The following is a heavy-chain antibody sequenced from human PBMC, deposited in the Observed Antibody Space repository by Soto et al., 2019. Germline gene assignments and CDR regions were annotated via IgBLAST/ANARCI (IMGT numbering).Heavy chain of an antibody. CDR3: AKIRWTISLQEEDAI. J-gene: IGHJ4*02. Sequence: QVQLVQSGAEVKKPGSSVKVSCKSSGGTFGSYAISWVRQAPGQGLEWMAGVIPIFGTPHYAQKFHGRVTITADIPTSTAYLELSSLKSADTAVYYCAKIRWTISLQEEDAIWGQGTLVTVSS. CDR2: VIPIFGTP. CDR1: GGTFGSYA. V-gene: IGHV1-69*06. D-gene: IGHD2-15*01.